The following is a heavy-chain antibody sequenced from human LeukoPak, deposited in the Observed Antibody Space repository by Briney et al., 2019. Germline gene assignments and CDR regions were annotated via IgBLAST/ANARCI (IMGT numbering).Heavy chain of an antibody. CDR2: IYSGGST. V-gene: IGHV3-53*01. Sequence: GASLKISCAASGFTVSSNYMSWVRQAPGKGLEWVSVIYSGGSTYYADSVKGRFTIPRDNSKNTLYLQMNSLRAEDTAVYYCAKEYYDFWSGYYYFDYWGQGTLVTVSS. D-gene: IGHD3-3*01. CDR1: GFTVSSNY. CDR3: AKEYYDFWSGYYYFDY. J-gene: IGHJ4*02.